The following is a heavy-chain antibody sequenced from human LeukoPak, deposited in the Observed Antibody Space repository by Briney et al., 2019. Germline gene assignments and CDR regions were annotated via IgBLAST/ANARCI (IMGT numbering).Heavy chain of an antibody. CDR2: INHSGST. D-gene: IGHD6-6*01. CDR1: GGSFSGYY. CDR3: ARGARRFGYYYYYMDV. V-gene: IGHV4-34*01. Sequence: SETLSLICAVYGGSFSGYYWSWIRQPPGKGLEWIGEINHSGSTNYNPSLKSRVTISVDTSKNQFSLKLSSVTAADTAVYYCARGARRFGYYYYYMDVWGKGTTVTVSS. J-gene: IGHJ6*03.